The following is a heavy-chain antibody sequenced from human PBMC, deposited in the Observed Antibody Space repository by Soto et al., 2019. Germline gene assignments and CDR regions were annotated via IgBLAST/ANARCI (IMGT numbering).Heavy chain of an antibody. CDR2: IIPFFGTA. D-gene: IGHD5-18*01. J-gene: IGHJ6*02. CDR1: GCTFSSYG. CDR3: AGNRYTSGSVTHGYYYYGMDV. Sequence: GASVKVSCKASGCTFSSYGISWVRQAPGQGLEWMGGIIPFFGTANYAQKFQGRVTIIADESTSTAYMELSSLRSEDTAVYYCAGNRYTSGSVTHGYYYYGMDVWGQGTTVTVSS. V-gene: IGHV1-69*13.